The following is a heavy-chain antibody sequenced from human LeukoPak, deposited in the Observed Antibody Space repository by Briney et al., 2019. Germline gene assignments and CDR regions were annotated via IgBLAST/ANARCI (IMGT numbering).Heavy chain of an antibody. D-gene: IGHD3-22*01. V-gene: IGHV3-48*01. J-gene: IGHJ4*02. Sequence: PGGSLRLSCAASGFTFSTYSMNWGRQAPGKGLEWVSYISSSSSPINYADSVKGRFTISRGNAKDSLYLQMNSLRAEDTAVYYCARSPYYYDSSGLHFDYWGQGILVTVSS. CDR2: ISSSSSPI. CDR1: GFTFSTYS. CDR3: ARSPYYYDSSGLHFDY.